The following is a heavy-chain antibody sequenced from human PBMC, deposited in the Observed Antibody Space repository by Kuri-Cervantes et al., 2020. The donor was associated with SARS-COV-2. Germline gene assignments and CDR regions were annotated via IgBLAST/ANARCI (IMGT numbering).Heavy chain of an antibody. D-gene: IGHD4-23*01. CDR2: INHSGST. Sequence: SQTLSLTCAVYGGSFSGYYWSWIRQPPGKGLEWIGEINHSGSTNYNPSLKSRVTISVDTYKNQFSLKLSSVTAVDTAVYYCARVKSVVTPDIDYWGQGTLVTVSS. CDR1: GGSFSGYY. CDR3: ARVKSVVTPDIDY. V-gene: IGHV4-34*01. J-gene: IGHJ4*02.